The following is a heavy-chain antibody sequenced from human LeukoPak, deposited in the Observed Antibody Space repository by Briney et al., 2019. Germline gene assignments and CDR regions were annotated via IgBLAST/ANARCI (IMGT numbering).Heavy chain of an antibody. CDR2: IGIASDT. Sequence: QPGGSLRLSCAASGFTFSSYDMHWVRQATGKGLEWVSAIGIASDTYYSGSVKGRFTISRENAKNFLYLQMNSLRAGDTAVYYCARGNILTGYDCWGQGTLVTVSS. CDR1: GFTFSSYD. D-gene: IGHD3-9*01. CDR3: ARGNILTGYDC. V-gene: IGHV3-13*04. J-gene: IGHJ4*02.